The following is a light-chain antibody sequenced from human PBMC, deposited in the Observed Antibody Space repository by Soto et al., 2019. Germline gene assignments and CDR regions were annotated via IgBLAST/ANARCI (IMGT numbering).Light chain of an antibody. CDR2: RAS. CDR3: QQYGGSPPT. CDR1: QSVVSSY. V-gene: IGKV3-20*01. Sequence: EFVLTQSPGTLSLSPGERATLSCRAIQSVVSSYLALYQHNHGQAPRLLLYRASTRATGITDRFSGSGSGTDFNLTISRLEPEDFAVYYCQQYGGSPPTFGKGTKV. J-gene: IGKJ1*01.